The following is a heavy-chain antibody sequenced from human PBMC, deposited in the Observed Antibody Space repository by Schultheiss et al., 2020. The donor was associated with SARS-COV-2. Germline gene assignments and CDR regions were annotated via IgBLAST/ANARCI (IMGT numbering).Heavy chain of an antibody. CDR1: GYSFTSYW. J-gene: IGHJ4*02. V-gene: IGHV5-51*01. CDR2: IYPGDSDT. D-gene: IGHD5-18*01. CDR3: ARAGEGGYSFTEHLGV. Sequence: GGSLRLSCKGSGYSFTSYWIGWVRQMPGKGLEWMGIIYPGDSDTRYSPSFQGQVTISADKSISTAYLQWSSLKASDTAMYYCARAGEGGYSFTEHLGVWGQGTLVTVSS.